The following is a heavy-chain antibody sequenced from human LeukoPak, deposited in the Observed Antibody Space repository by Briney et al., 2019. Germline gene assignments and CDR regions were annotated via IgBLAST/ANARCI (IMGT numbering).Heavy chain of an antibody. V-gene: IGHV4-59*01. CDR1: GGSISSYY. D-gene: IGHD3-10*01. CDR3: ARSHYGSGPFDY. J-gene: IGHJ4*02. Sequence: SETLSLTCTVSGGSISSYYWSWIRQPPGKGLEWIGDIYYSGSTNYNPSLKSRVTISVDTSKNQFSLKLSSVTAADTAVYYCARSHYGSGPFDYWGQGTLVTVSS. CDR2: IYYSGST.